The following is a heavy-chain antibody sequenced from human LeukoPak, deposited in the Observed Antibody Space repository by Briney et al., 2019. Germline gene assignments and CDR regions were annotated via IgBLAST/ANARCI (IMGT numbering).Heavy chain of an antibody. V-gene: IGHV4-4*07. CDR2: IYTSGST. CDR3: ARLIYCSGGNCNLGYFDY. D-gene: IGHD2-15*01. J-gene: IGHJ4*02. CDR1: GGSISSYY. Sequence: SETLSLTCTVSGGSISSYYWSWIRQPAGKGLEWIGRIYTSGSTTYNPSLKSRVTMSVDTSKNQFSLKLNSVTAADTAVYYCARLIYCSGGNCNLGYFDYWGQGTLVTVSS.